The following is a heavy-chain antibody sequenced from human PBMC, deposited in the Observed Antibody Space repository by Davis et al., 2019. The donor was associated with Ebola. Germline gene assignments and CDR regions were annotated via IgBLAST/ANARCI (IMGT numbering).Heavy chain of an antibody. CDR3: ARGRAVADY. D-gene: IGHD6-19*01. J-gene: IGHJ4*02. CDR2: INTNTGNP. CDR1: SFSFSRYA. Sequence: AASVKVSCKASSFSFSRYAMNWVRQAPGQGLEWMGWINTNTGNPTYAQGFTGRFVFSLDTSVSTAYLQISRLKAEDTAVYYCARGRAVADYWGQGTLVTVSS. V-gene: IGHV7-4-1*02.